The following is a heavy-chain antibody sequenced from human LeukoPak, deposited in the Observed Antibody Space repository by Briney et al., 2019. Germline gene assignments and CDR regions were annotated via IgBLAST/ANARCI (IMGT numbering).Heavy chain of an antibody. Sequence: SETLSLTCAVSGYSVSSGYYCGWIRQPPGKGLEWIGSIYHSGSTYYNPSLKSRVTISVDTSKNQFSLKLSSVTAADTAVYYCARVRLVHWFGPWGQRTLVTVSS. D-gene: IGHD2-2*01. J-gene: IGHJ5*02. CDR2: IYHSGST. CDR1: GYSVSSGYY. CDR3: ARVRLVHWFGP. V-gene: IGHV4-38-2*01.